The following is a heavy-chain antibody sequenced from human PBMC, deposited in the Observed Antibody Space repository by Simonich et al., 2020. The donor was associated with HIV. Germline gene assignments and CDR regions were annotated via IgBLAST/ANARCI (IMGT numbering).Heavy chain of an antibody. D-gene: IGHD1-26*01. CDR3: ARDLPIGSYFDY. V-gene: IGHV1-18*01. CDR2: ITVSNGNT. J-gene: IGHJ4*02. CDR1: GYTYINYG. Sequence: QVQLVQSGAEVKKPGASVKVSCKASGYTYINYGINWVRQAPGQGLEWMGRITVSNGNTDSAQKFRGRLTLTTDTSTTTAYMELRSLRSDDTAVYYCARDLPIGSYFDYWGQGTLVTVSS.